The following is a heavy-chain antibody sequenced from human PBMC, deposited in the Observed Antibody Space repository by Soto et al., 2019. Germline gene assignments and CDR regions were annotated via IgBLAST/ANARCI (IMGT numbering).Heavy chain of an antibody. D-gene: IGHD3-3*01. V-gene: IGHV4-34*01. J-gene: IGHJ5*02. CDR2: INHSGST. Sequence: PSETLSLTCAVYGGSFSGYYWSWIRQPPGKGLEWIGEINHSGSTNYNPSLKSRVTISVDTSKNQFSLKLSSVTAADTAVYYCARGGSPFITIFGVGKKFDPWGQGTLVTVSS. CDR1: GGSFSGYY. CDR3: ARGGSPFITIFGVGKKFDP.